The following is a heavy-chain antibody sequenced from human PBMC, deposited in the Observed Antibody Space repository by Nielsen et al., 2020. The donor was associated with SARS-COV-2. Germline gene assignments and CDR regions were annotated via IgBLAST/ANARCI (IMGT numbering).Heavy chain of an antibody. CDR2: INWNGGST. J-gene: IGHJ6*02. CDR3: AKDMGWDHGMDV. V-gene: IGHV3-20*04. D-gene: IGHD1-26*01. CDR1: GFTFDDYG. Sequence: GESLKISCAASGFTFDDYGMSWVRQAPGKGLEWVSGINWNGGSTGYADSVKGRFTISRDNAKNSLYLQMNSLRAEDTALYYCAKDMGWDHGMDVWGQGTTVTVSS.